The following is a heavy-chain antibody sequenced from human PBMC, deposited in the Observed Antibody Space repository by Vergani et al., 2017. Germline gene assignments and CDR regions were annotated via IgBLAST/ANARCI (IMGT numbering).Heavy chain of an antibody. CDR3: ARLGETWIHPYYYYGMDV. D-gene: IGHD5-18*01. J-gene: IGHJ6*02. CDR2: FDPEDGET. V-gene: IGHV1-24*01. Sequence: QVQLVQSGAEVKKPGASVKVSCKVSGYTLTELSMHWVRQAPGKGLEWMGGFDPEDGETIYAQKFQGRVTMTEDTSTDTAYMELSSLRSEDTAVYYCARLGETWIHPYYYYGMDVWGQGTTVTVSS. CDR1: GYTLTELS.